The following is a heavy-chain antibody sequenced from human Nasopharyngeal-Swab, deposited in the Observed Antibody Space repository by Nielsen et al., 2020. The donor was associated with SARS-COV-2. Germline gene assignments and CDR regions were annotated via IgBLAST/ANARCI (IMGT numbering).Heavy chain of an antibody. CDR2: IYYSGST. V-gene: IGHV4-31*03. D-gene: IGHD3-16*02. CDR3: ARDPVYDYVWGSYRIDAFDI. CDR1: GGSISSGGYY. J-gene: IGHJ3*02. Sequence: SETLSLTCTVSGGSISSGGYYWSWIRQHPGKGLEWIGYIYYSGSTYYNPSLKSRVTISVDTSKNQFSLKLSSVTAADTAVYYCARDPVYDYVWGSYRIDAFDIWGQRTMVTVSS.